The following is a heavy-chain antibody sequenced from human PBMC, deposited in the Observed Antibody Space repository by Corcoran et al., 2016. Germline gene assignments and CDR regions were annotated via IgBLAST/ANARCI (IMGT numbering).Heavy chain of an antibody. CDR3: ARRWFGIVDTVDV. J-gene: IGHJ6*01. CDR1: GFDFRNSW. CDR2: ISPGASNV. Sequence: EVHLVQSGAEVKKPGESLKIYCKGYGFDFRNSWIGWVRQMHGKGLEWMGIISPGASNVLYSTSLQGRVTISADRSISTVYLQWSSLEASDTATYYCARRWFGIVDTVDVWGQGTTVTVSS. V-gene: IGHV5-51*01. D-gene: IGHD2-15*01.